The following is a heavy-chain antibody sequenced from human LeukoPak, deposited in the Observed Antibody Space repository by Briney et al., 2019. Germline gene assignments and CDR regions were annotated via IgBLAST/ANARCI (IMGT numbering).Heavy chain of an antibody. J-gene: IGHJ6*02. CDR2: ISWNSGSI. V-gene: IGHV3-9*01. D-gene: IGHD3-9*01. CDR3: ASSPGGYFEDGMDV. Sequence: PGRSLGLSCAASGFIFDDYAMHWVRHAPGKGLEWVSGISWNSGSIDYADSVKGRFTISRDNAKNSLYLQMNSLRGEDTALYYCASSPGGYFEDGMDVWGQGTTVTVSS. CDR1: GFIFDDYA.